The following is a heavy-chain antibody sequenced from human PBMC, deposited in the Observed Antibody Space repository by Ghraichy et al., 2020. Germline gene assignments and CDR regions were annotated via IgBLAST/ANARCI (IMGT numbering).Heavy chain of an antibody. Sequence: GGSLRLSCAASGFTFSSYAMSWVRQAPGKGLEWVSAISGSGGSTYYADSVKGRFTISRDNSKNTLYLQMNSLRAEDTAVYYCAKDHSLDIYSGYDLEYFQHWGQGTLVTVSS. CDR3: AKDHSLDIYSGYDLEYFQH. CDR2: ISGSGGST. D-gene: IGHD5-12*01. J-gene: IGHJ1*01. CDR1: GFTFSSYA. V-gene: IGHV3-23*01.